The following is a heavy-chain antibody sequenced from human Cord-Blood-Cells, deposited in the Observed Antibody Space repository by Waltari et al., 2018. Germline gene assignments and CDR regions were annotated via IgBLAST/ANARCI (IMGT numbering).Heavy chain of an antibody. CDR3: ARREAFDI. CDR2: CYYSGRT. CDR1: GGSISRSRYY. V-gene: IGHV4-39*01. Sequence: QLQLQESGPGLVKPSETLSLTCTVSGGSISRSRYYWGWIRQPPGKGPAWMGSCYYSGRTYYNPSLKSRVTISVDTSKNQFSRKLSSVTAADTAVYYCARREAFDIWGQGTMVTVSS. J-gene: IGHJ3*02.